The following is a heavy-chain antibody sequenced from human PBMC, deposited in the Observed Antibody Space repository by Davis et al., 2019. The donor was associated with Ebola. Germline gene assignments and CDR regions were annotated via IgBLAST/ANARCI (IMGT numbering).Heavy chain of an antibody. CDR3: ARGVSRDGYNYRWYFDY. D-gene: IGHD5-24*01. J-gene: IGHJ4*02. V-gene: IGHV3-33*01. CDR2: IWYEGSNK. CDR1: GFTFSSYG. Sequence: GESLKISCAASGFTFSSYGMHWIRQAPGKGLEGVAAIWYEGSNKYYADSVKGRFTISRDNSKNTLYLQMNSLRAEDTAVYYCARGVSRDGYNYRWYFDYWGQGTLVTVSS.